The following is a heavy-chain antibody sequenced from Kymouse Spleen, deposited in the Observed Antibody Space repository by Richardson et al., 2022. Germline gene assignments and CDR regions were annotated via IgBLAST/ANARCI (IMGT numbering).Heavy chain of an antibody. CDR3: ARGGLEPRGYYYYYGMDV. J-gene: IGHJ6*02. D-gene: IGHD1-14*01. CDR1: GGSFSGYY. V-gene: IGHV4-34*01. Sequence: QVQLQQWGAGLLKPSETLSLTCAVYGGSFSGYYWSWIRQPPGKGLEWIGEINHSGSTNYNPSLKSRVTISVDTSKNQFSLKLSSVTAADTAVYYCARGGLEPRGYYYYYGMDVWGQGTTVTVSS. CDR2: INHSGST.